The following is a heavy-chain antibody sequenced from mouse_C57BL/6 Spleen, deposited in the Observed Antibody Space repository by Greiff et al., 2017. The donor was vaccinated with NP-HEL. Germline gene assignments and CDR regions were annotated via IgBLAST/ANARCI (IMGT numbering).Heavy chain of an antibody. CDR2: IYPRSGNT. Sequence: VQLQQSGAELARPGASVKLSCKASGYTFTSYGISWVKQRTGQGLEWIGEIYPRSGNTYYNEKFKGKATLTADKSSSTAYMELRSLTSEDSAVYFGARDDGDDEGAWFAYGGQGTLVTVSA. V-gene: IGHV1-81*01. J-gene: IGHJ3*01. CDR1: GYTFTSYG. D-gene: IGHD2-2*01. CDR3: ARDDGDDEGAWFAY.